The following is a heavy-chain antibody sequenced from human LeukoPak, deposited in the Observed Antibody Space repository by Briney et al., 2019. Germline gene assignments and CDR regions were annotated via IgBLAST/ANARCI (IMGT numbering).Heavy chain of an antibody. D-gene: IGHD6-6*01. Sequence: SETLSLTCTVSGGSIKTTDWWSWVRQPPGKALEWIGESYHTGSTKYSPSLKSRAAISVDKSQNHFSLKLRSVTAADTAIYYCARVRPXTVRXWYFDLXXRGTLXTVSX. CDR2: SYHTGST. J-gene: IGHJ2*01. CDR3: ARVRPXTVRXWYFDL. CDR1: GGSIKTTDW. V-gene: IGHV4-4*02.